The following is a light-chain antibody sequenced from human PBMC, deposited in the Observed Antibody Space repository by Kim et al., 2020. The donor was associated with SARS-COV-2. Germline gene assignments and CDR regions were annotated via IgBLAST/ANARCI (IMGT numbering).Light chain of an antibody. CDR3: QQYHITPLT. CDR2: AAS. V-gene: IGKV1-NL1*01. Sequence: SASLGDRVTITCRATQGITNSLAWYQQKPGKAPKLLLYAASRLESGVPSRFSGSGSGADFSLTITSLQPEDFATYYCQQYHITPLTFGGGTKLEIK. J-gene: IGKJ4*01. CDR1: QGITNS.